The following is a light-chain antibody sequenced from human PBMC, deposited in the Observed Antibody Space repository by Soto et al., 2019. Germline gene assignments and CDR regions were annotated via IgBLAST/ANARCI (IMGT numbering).Light chain of an antibody. CDR2: RIS. CDR3: MQATQFPWT. Sequence: DIVMTQTPLSSPVTLGQPASISCRSSQSLVHSNGNTYLNWLQQRPGQPPRVLIYRISNRFSGVPDRFSGSEAGTYFTLKISRVEAEDVGVYYCMQATQFPWTFGQGTKVEI. J-gene: IGKJ1*01. V-gene: IGKV2-24*01. CDR1: QSLVHSNGNTY.